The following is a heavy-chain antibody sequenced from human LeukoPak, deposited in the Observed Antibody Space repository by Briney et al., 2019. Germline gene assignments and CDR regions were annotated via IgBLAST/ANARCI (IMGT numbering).Heavy chain of an antibody. Sequence: ASVKVSCKASGYTFTGYYMHWVRQAPGQGLEWMGWINPNSGGTNYAQKSQGRVTMTRDTSISTAYMELSRLRSDDTAVYYCARAAGRDGYNPPGILDYWGQGTLVTVSS. V-gene: IGHV1-2*02. CDR3: ARAAGRDGYNPPGILDY. D-gene: IGHD5-24*01. CDR2: INPNSGGT. J-gene: IGHJ4*02. CDR1: GYTFTGYY.